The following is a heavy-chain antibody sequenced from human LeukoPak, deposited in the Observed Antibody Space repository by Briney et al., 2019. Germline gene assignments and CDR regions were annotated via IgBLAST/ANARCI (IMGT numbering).Heavy chain of an antibody. CDR1: GFTFSSYS. D-gene: IGHD3-3*01. CDR2: ITASGTAM. CDR3: ARERGTYDFWSGPDDAFDI. Sequence: GGSLRLSCAASGFTFSSYSMNWVRQAPGKGLEWVSHITASGTAMFYADSVKGRFTISRDNAKNSLYLQMNSLRDEDTAVYYCARERGTYDFWSGPDDAFDIWGQGTMVTVSS. V-gene: IGHV3-48*02. J-gene: IGHJ3*02.